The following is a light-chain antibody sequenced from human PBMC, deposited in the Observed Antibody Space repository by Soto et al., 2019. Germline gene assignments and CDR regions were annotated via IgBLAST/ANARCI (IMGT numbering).Light chain of an antibody. CDR3: TSYTRV. J-gene: IGLJ3*02. Sequence: QSALTQPASVSGSPGQSITISCTETSSDVGGYNYVSWYQQHPGKAPKLMIYEVSNRPSGVSNRFSGSKSGNTASLTISGLQAEDEADYYCTSYTRVFGGGTKVTVL. CDR1: SSDVGGYNY. V-gene: IGLV2-14*01. CDR2: EVS.